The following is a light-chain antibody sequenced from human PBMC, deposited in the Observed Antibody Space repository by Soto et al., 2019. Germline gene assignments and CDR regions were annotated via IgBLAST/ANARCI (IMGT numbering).Light chain of an antibody. CDR1: SGDIGGYNY. J-gene: IGLJ2*01. V-gene: IGLV2-14*01. CDR2: EVT. Sequence: QSALTQPASMSGSPGQSITISCTGTSGDIGGYNYVSWYQQHPGKAPKLLISEVTNRPSGVSNRFSGSKSGNTASLTISGLQAEDEADYYCSSYTTNITPVVFGGGTKVTVL. CDR3: SSYTTNITPVV.